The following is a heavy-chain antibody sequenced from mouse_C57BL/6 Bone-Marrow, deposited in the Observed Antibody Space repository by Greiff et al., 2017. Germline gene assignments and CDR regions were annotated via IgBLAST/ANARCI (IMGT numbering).Heavy chain of an antibody. V-gene: IGHV1-69*01. CDR3: ARLGERPYYFDY. D-gene: IGHD1-2*01. CDR1: GYTFTSSW. Sequence: VQLQQPGAELVMPGASVKLSCKASGYTFTSSWMHWVKQRPGQGLEWIGEIDPSDSYTNYNQKFKGKSTLTVDKSSSTAYMQLSSLTSEDSAVYYCARLGERPYYFDYWGQGTTLTVSS. J-gene: IGHJ2*01. CDR2: IDPSDSYT.